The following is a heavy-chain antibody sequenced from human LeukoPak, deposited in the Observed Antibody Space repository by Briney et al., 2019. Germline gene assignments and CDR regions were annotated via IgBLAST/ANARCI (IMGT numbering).Heavy chain of an antibody. J-gene: IGHJ4*02. D-gene: IGHD1-26*01. Sequence: PGGSLRLSCAASGFTFSSYEMSWVRQAPGKGLEWVSYISSSGSTIYYAGSVKGRFTISRDNAKNSLYLQMNSLRAEDTAVYYCARQDSGSYYGGVYWGQGTLVTVSS. V-gene: IGHV3-48*03. CDR3: ARQDSGSYYGGVY. CDR1: GFTFSSYE. CDR2: ISSSGSTI.